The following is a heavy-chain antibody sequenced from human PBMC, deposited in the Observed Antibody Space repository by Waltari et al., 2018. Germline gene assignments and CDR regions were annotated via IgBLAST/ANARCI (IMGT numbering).Heavy chain of an antibody. J-gene: IGHJ6*02. Sequence: EVQLVQSGGESVQPGGSLRLSCAASGFTFRSFWMHWVRQAPGKGLEWVARIDNDGRSTSYADSVKGRFTISRDNAKNTLFLQMTSLRAEDSAVYYCASNTGWGQGNTVAVSS. V-gene: IGHV3-74*01. CDR1: GFTFRSFW. CDR3: ASNTG. CDR2: IDNDGRST. D-gene: IGHD2-8*02.